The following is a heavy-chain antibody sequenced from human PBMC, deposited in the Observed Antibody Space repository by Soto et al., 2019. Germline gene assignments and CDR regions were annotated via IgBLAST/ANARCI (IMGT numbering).Heavy chain of an antibody. J-gene: IGHJ4*02. D-gene: IGHD3-3*01. Sequence: QLVESGGGLVPPGGSLRLSCAASGFTFSSYEMSWVGQAPGEGLECLSYITRGGTIIHYADSVKGRFTISRANARNALYLQRSSLRAEDSAGYYCASVLSGYSGAHCWGEGTLVTVCS. CDR2: ITRGGTII. CDR3: ASVLSGYSGAHC. CDR1: GFTFSSYE. V-gene: IGHV3-48*03.